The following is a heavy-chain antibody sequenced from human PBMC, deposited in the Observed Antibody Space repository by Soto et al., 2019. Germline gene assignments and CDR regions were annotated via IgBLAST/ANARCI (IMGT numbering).Heavy chain of an antibody. J-gene: IGHJ6*02. Sequence: PSETLSLTCAVSGGSSSSYYWSWIRQTAGKGLEWIGRIYPIGNTNYNPSLKSRVTMSIDTSKNQLSLKLRSVTAADTAVYFCAGDEGYYYSGVDVWGQGTAVTV. CDR2: IYPIGNT. CDR3: AGDEGYYYSGVDV. CDR1: GGSSSSYY. V-gene: IGHV4-4*07.